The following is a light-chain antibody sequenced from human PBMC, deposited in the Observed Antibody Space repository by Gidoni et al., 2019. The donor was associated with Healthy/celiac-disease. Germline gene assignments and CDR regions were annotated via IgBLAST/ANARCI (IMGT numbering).Light chain of an antibody. CDR2: DDS. Sequence: SYVLPQPPSVSVAPGQTARITCWGNNIGSKSVHWYQQKPGQAPVLVVYDDSDRPSGIPERFSGSNSGNTATLTISRVEAGDEADYYCQVWDSSSDLVVFGGGTKLTVL. CDR3: QVWDSSSDLVV. J-gene: IGLJ2*01. V-gene: IGLV3-21*02. CDR1: NIGSKS.